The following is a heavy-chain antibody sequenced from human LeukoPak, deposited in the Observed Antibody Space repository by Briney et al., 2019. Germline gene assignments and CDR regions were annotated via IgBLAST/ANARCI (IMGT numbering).Heavy chain of an antibody. CDR1: GFTFSGFA. V-gene: IGHV3-23*01. CDR3: AKMKGHPLPKYYMDV. J-gene: IGHJ6*01. Sequence: GGSLRLSCAASGFTFSGFAMSWVRRTPGKWLEWVSGISGSGDNTLYADSVKGRFTIFRDNSKNTLYLEMNSLRAEDTAIYYCAKMKGHPLPKYYMDVWGQGTTVTVSS. D-gene: IGHD1-26*01. CDR2: ISGSGDNT.